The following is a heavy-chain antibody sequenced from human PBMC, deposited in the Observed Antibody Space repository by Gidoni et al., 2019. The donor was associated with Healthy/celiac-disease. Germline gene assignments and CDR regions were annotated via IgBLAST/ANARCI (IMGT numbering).Heavy chain of an antibody. CDR3: ARDLEYQLEPGAIDY. Sequence: QVQLVESGGGLVKPGGSLQLSCAASGFTFRDYYMRWSSQAPGKGLEWGAYSSSSGSTIYYADSVKGRFTISRDNAKNSMYLEMNSLRAEDTAVYYCARDLEYQLEPGAIDYWGQGTLVTVSS. D-gene: IGHD2-2*01. CDR1: GFTFRDYY. CDR2: SSSSGSTI. V-gene: IGHV3-11*01. J-gene: IGHJ4*02.